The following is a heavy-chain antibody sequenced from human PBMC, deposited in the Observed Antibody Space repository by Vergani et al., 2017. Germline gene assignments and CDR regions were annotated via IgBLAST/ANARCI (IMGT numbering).Heavy chain of an antibody. Sequence: VQLVESGGSVVQPGRSLRLSCAASGFTVSSNYMSWVRQAPGKGLEWVSVIYSGGSTYYADSVKGRFTISRHNSKNTLYLQMNSLRAEDTAVYYCARDRVDIVATTTYYYYYYGMDVWGQGTTVTVSS. V-gene: IGHV3-53*04. CDR2: IYSGGST. CDR3: ARDRVDIVATTTYYYYYYGMDV. D-gene: IGHD5-12*01. CDR1: GFTVSSNY. J-gene: IGHJ6*02.